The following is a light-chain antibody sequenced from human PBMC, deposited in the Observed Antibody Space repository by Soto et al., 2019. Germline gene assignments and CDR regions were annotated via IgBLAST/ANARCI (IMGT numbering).Light chain of an antibody. CDR1: QSVTTS. V-gene: IGKV3-11*01. CDR2: EAS. CDR3: QQRSNWPLFS. J-gene: IGKJ2*03. Sequence: EIVLTQSPATLSLSPGERATLTCRASQSVTTSLAWYQQRPGQTPRLLIYEASNRATGIPARFSGSGSGTDFSLSIRRLEPEDFAVYSCQQRSNWPLFSFGQGTKLEIK.